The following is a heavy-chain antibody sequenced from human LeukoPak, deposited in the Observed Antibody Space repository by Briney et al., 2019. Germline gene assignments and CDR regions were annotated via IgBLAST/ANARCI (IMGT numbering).Heavy chain of an antibody. CDR2: IVVGSGNT. D-gene: IGHD3-22*01. CDR1: GFTFTSSA. CDR3: AAAPGYYYDSSGYSDLRFDY. J-gene: IGHJ4*02. Sequence: GASVKVSCKASGFTFTSSAVQWVRQARGQRLEWIGWIVVGSGNTNYAQKFQERVTITRDMSKSTAYMELSSLRSEDTAVYYCAAAPGYYYDSSGYSDLRFDYWGQGTLVTVSS. V-gene: IGHV1-58*01.